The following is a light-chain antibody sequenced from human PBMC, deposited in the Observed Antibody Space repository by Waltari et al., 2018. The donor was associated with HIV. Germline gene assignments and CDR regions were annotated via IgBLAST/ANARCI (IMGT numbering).Light chain of an antibody. Sequence: DIVITRSPDPLAVSLGERAPTTSKSSHRLLYRSNNENFLAWYQQKPGQPPKLLIYWASTRDSGVPDRFSGSGSGTDFSLTISSLQSEDVAVYYCQQYDKCPRRFGQGTKVEIK. CDR1: HRLLYRSNNENF. CDR3: QQYDKCPRR. V-gene: IGKV4-1*01. J-gene: IGKJ1*01. CDR2: WAS.